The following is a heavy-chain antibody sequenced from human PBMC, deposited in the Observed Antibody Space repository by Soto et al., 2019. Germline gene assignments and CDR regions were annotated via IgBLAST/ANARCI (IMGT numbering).Heavy chain of an antibody. D-gene: IGHD5-18*01. CDR2: IPHIGNT. Sequence: SETLSLTYTVSGGSSNDGRYYWGWIRQPPGKGLEWIGSIPHIGNTYYNPSLKSRVAMSMDTSKNQFSLKLNSVTAADTGVYYCASQALDTAIFDYWGQGTLVTVSS. J-gene: IGHJ4*02. CDR1: GGSSNDGRYY. CDR3: ASQALDTAIFDY. V-gene: IGHV4-39*01.